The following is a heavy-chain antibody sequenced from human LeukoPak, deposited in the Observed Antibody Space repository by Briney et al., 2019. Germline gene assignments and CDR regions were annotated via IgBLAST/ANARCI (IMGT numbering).Heavy chain of an antibody. Sequence: GGSLRLSCAASGFTFSSFAMHWVRQAPGKGLEWVAVISYDGSNKYYADSVKGRLTISRDNSKNTLYLQMNSLRTEDTAMYYCARGTGTRVAPYYFDHWGQGTLVTVSS. CDR1: GFTFSSFA. CDR3: ARGTGTRVAPYYFDH. CDR2: ISYDGSNK. V-gene: IGHV3-30-3*01. D-gene: IGHD1-1*01. J-gene: IGHJ4*02.